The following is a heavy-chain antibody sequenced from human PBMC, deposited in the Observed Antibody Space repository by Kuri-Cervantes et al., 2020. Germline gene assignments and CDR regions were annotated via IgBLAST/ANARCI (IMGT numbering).Heavy chain of an antibody. Sequence: ASVKVSCKASGYTFTGYYMHWVRQAPGQGLEWMGIINPSGGSTSYAQKFQGRVTMTRDTSTSTVYMELSSLRSEDTAVYYCVRRRGIAVDYWGQGTLVTVSS. V-gene: IGHV1-46*01. CDR1: GYTFTGYY. CDR2: INPSGGST. D-gene: IGHD6-13*01. J-gene: IGHJ4*02. CDR3: VRRRGIAVDY.